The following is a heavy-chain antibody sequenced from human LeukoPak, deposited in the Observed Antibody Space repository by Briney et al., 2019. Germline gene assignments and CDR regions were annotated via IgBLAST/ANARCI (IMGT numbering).Heavy chain of an antibody. CDR2: INSDGSRT. D-gene: IGHD4-11*01. CDR1: GLTFSSYW. Sequence: GGSLRLSCAASGLTFSSYWMHWVRQAPGKGLMWVPRINSDGSRTTYADSVRGRFTISRDNAKSTLYLQMNSLRAEDTAVYYCARVRDDYTYFDCWGQGTLATVSS. CDR3: ARVRDDYTYFDC. J-gene: IGHJ4*02. V-gene: IGHV3-74*01.